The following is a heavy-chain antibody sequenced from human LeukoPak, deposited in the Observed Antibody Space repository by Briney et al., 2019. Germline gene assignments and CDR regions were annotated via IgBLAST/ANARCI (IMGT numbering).Heavy chain of an antibody. CDR2: ISSSSCYI. Sequence: GGSLRLSCAASGFTFSSYSMNWVRQAPGKGLEWVSSISSSSCYIYYADSVKGRFTISRDNAKNSLYLQMNSLRAEDTAVYYCARGAVVPYCSSTSCRAYYFDYWGQGTLVTVSS. CDR3: ARGAVVPYCSSTSCRAYYFDY. D-gene: IGHD2-2*01. J-gene: IGHJ4*02. CDR1: GFTFSSYS. V-gene: IGHV3-21*01.